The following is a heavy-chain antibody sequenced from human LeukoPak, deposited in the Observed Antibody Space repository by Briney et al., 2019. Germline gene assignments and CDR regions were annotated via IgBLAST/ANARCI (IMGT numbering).Heavy chain of an antibody. J-gene: IGHJ5*01. D-gene: IGHD3-10*01. CDR2: ISVDGGTT. CDR3: AKRGPNGSGSYLNWFDS. V-gene: IGHV3-43*02. Sequence: GGSLRLSCAASGFTFDDYAMHWVRQAPGKGLEWVSLISVDGGTTYYADSVKGRFTISRDNSKNSLYLQMNSLRTEDTAFYYCAKRGPNGSGSYLNWFDSWGQGTLVTASS. CDR1: GFTFDDYA.